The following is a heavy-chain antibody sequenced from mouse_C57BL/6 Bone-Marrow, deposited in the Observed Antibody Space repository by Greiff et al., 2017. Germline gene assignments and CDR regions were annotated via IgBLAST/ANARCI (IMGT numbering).Heavy chain of an antibody. CDR2: IDPSDSYT. Sequence: QVQLQQPGAELVRPGTSVKLSCKASGYTFTSYWMHWVKQRPGQGLEWIGVIDPSDSYTNYNQKFKGKATLTVDTSSSTAYMQLSSLPSEDSAVYYGAGRGAYWGQGTLVTVSA. CDR3: AGRGAY. D-gene: IGHD1-1*01. CDR1: GYTFTSYW. J-gene: IGHJ3*01. V-gene: IGHV1-59*01.